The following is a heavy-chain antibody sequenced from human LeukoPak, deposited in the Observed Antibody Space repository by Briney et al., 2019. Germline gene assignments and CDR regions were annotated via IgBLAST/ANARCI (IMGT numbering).Heavy chain of an antibody. J-gene: IGHJ3*02. CDR3: AREGSKGLSRADAFDI. V-gene: IGHV4-59*01. Sequence: SETLSLTCTVSGGSISSYYWSWIRQPPGKGLEWIGYIYYSGSTNYNPSLKSRVTISVDTSKNQFSLKLSSVTAADTAVYYCAREGSKGLSRADAFDIWGQGTMVIVS. CDR1: GGSISSYY. D-gene: IGHD3-10*01. CDR2: IYYSGST.